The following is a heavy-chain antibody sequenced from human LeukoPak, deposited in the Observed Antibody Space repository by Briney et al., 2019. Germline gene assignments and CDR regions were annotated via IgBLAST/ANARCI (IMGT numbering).Heavy chain of an antibody. D-gene: IGHD5-12*01. CDR1: GFIFDDYA. Sequence: GGSLRLSCAASGFIFDDYAMHWVRQAPGKGLEWISLITGDGAGTYYEDTVRGRFTISRDNSKNSLYLIMNSLRTEDTALYYCTKGRVATVGGAKYAMDVWGQGTTVTVSS. V-gene: IGHV3-43*02. J-gene: IGHJ6*02. CDR2: ITGDGAGT. CDR3: TKGRVATVGGAKYAMDV.